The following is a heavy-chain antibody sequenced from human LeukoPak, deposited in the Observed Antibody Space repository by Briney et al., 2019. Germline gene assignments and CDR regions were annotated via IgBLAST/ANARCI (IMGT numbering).Heavy chain of an antibody. V-gene: IGHV3-73*01. Sequence: PGGSLRLSCAASGFTFSDSALHWVRQASGKGLEWVGRIRSKANSYATAYDASVKGRFTISRDDSKSAAYLQMNSLKTEDTAVYYCTTILFYWGQGTLVTVSS. J-gene: IGHJ4*02. D-gene: IGHD2/OR15-2a*01. CDR3: TTILFY. CDR1: GFTFSDSA. CDR2: IRSKANSYAT.